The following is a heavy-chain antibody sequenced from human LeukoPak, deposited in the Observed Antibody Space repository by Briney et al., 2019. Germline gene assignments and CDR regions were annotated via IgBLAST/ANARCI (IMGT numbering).Heavy chain of an antibody. CDR2: IDTTTGNP. D-gene: IGHD3-3*01. J-gene: IGHJ4*02. V-gene: IGHV7-4-1*02. Sequence: ASVKVSCKASGYPFSAHFLNWVRQAPGQGLEWMGNIDTTTGNPRYAQDFTGRFVFSLDTSVSTAYLQISSLKAEDTAVYYCARPSGTIFGVVTPFDYWGQGTLVTVSS. CDR3: ARPSGTIFGVVTPFDY. CDR1: GYPFSAHF.